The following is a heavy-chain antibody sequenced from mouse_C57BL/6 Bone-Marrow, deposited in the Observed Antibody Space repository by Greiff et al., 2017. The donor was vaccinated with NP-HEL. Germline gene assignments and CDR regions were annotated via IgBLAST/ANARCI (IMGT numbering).Heavy chain of an antibody. J-gene: IGHJ3*01. Sequence: EVQLQQSGPELVKPGASVKISCKASGYTFTDYYMNWVKQSHGKSLEWIGDINPNNGGTSYNQKFKGKATLTVDKSSSTAYMELRSLTSEDSAVYYCARPGRFAYWGQGTLVTVSA. CDR2: INPNNGGT. CDR3: ARPGRFAY. CDR1: GYTFTDYY. V-gene: IGHV1-26*01.